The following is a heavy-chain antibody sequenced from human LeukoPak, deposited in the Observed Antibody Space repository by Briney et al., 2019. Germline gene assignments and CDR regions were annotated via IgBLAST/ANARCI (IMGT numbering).Heavy chain of an antibody. J-gene: IGHJ5*02. CDR2: IYYSGST. CDR1: GGSISSGGYY. V-gene: IGHV4-31*03. CDR3: AREFYGDYVSFDP. D-gene: IGHD4-17*01. Sequence: SETLSLTCTVSGGSISSGGYYWSWIRQHPGKGLEWIGYIYYSGSTYCNPSLKSRVTISVDTSKNQFSLKLSSVTAADTAVYYCAREFYGDYVSFDPWGQGTLVTVSS.